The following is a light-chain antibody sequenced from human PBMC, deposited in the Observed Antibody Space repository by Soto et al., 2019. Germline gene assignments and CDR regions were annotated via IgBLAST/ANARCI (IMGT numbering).Light chain of an antibody. V-gene: IGKV4-1*01. CDR1: QSVLYSSNNKNY. CDR2: WAS. Sequence: DIVMTQSPDSLAVSLGERATINCKSSQSVLYSSNNKNYLAWYQQKPGQPPKLLIYWASTRESGVPDRFSGSGSGTDFTLTISSLPAEDVAVYYCQQYYSTLALTFGGGTKVEIK. CDR3: QQYYSTLALT. J-gene: IGKJ4*01.